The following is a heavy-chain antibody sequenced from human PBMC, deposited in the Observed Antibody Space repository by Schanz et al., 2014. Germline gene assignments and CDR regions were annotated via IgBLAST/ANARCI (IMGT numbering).Heavy chain of an antibody. J-gene: IGHJ4*02. CDR1: GFTFSTYA. V-gene: IGHV3-23*01. Sequence: VQLLQFGGGVVQPGRSLRLSCAASGFTFSTYAMSWVRQAPGKGLEWVSAISGSGGSTYYADSVEGRFTISRDNSRNTLYLQMNSLRTEDTAVYYCASPSGYSDYGTYFDFWGQGTLVTVSS. CDR3: ASPSGYSDYGTYFDF. D-gene: IGHD5-12*01. CDR2: ISGSGGST.